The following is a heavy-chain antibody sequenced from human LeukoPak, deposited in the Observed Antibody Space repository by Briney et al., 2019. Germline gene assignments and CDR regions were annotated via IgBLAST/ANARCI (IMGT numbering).Heavy chain of an antibody. D-gene: IGHD3-3*01. V-gene: IGHV1-24*01. CDR1: GYTLTELS. Sequence: ASVKVSCKVSGYTLTELSMHWVRQAPGKGLEWMGGFDPEDGETIYAQKFQGRVTMTEDTSTDTAYMELSSLRSEDTAVYYCATTSPHLYYDFWSGYYRFDYWGQGTLVTVSS. CDR2: FDPEDGET. J-gene: IGHJ4*02. CDR3: ATTSPHLYYDFWSGYYRFDY.